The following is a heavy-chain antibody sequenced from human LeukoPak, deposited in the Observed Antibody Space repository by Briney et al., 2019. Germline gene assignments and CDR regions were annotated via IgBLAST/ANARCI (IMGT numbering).Heavy chain of an antibody. V-gene: IGHV3-23*01. CDR3: AKGSSGYQPAYFDY. D-gene: IGHD3-22*01. J-gene: IGHJ4*02. Sequence: GGPRRLSCEASGFIFSSNALGWFGKAPGKGLGWSSTISGSGGSTYYADSVKGRFTISRDNSKNTLYINSLRAEDTAVYYCAKGSSGYQPAYFDYWGQGTLVTVSS. CDR2: ISGSGGST. CDR1: GFIFSSNA.